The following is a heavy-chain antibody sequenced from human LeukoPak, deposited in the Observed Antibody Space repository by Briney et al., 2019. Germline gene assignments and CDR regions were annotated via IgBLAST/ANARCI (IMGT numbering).Heavy chain of an antibody. D-gene: IGHD6-13*01. CDR3: ANPVSSSWYDWFDP. CDR2: ISGSGAST. CDR1: GFNFRTFG. J-gene: IGHJ5*02. Sequence: GGSLRLSCAASGFNFRTFGMSWVRQAPGKGLEWVSAISGSGASTYYADSVKGRFTISRDNSKNTLYLQMNSLRADDTAVYYCANPVSSSWYDWFDPWGQGTLVTVPS. V-gene: IGHV3-23*01.